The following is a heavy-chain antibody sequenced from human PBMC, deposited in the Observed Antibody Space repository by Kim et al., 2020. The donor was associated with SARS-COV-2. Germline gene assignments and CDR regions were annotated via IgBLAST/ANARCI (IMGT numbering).Heavy chain of an antibody. D-gene: IGHD3-22*01. Sequence: SETLSLTCAVSGGSISSSNWWSWVRQPPGKGLEWIGEIYHSGSTNYNPSLKSRVTISVDKSKNQFSLKLSSVTAADTAVYYCAREDYDSSGYQNDAFDIWGQGTMVTVSS. CDR1: GGSISSSNW. CDR3: AREDYDSSGYQNDAFDI. CDR2: IYHSGST. V-gene: IGHV4-4*02. J-gene: IGHJ3*02.